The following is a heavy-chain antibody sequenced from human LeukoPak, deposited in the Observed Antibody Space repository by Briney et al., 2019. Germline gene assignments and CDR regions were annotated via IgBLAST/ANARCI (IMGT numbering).Heavy chain of an antibody. CDR2: INPNSGGT. J-gene: IGHJ4*02. V-gene: IGHV1-2*06. Sequence: ASVKVSCKASGYTFTGYYMHWMRQAPGQGLEWMGRINPNSGGTNYAQKFQGRVTMTRDTSISTAYMELSRLRSDDTAVYYCARVDTAMVKPFDYWGQGTLVTVSS. CDR1: GYTFTGYY. CDR3: ARVDTAMVKPFDY. D-gene: IGHD5-18*01.